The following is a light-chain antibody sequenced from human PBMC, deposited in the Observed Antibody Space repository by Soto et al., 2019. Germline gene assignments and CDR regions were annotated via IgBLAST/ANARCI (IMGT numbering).Light chain of an antibody. J-gene: IGKJ5*01. CDR2: GAS. CDR3: QQYNNWPPIT. V-gene: IGKV3-15*01. CDR1: QSVSSN. Sequence: EIVMTQSPATLSVSPGERATLSCRASQSVSSNLAWYQQNPGQAPRLLIYGASTRATGIPARFSGSGSGTEFTLTISSLQSEDFAVYHCQQYNNWPPITFGQGTRLEIK.